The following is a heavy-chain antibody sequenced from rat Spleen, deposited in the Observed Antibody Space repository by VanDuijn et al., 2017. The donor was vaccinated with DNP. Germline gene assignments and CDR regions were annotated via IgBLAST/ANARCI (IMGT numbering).Heavy chain of an antibody. D-gene: IGHD1-2*01. CDR1: GITFSDYS. J-gene: IGHJ4*01. CDR2: IVYDGSGS. CDR3: TTHGSIASVSTGAMNV. Sequence: EEQLMESGGGLVLPGRSLKLSCEASGITFSDYSMAWVRQAPQKGLEWVATIVYDGSGSYYGDSVMGRFIISRDNAKNTLYLQMDSLRSEDTATYFCTTHGSIASVSTGAMNVWGQGTSVTVSS. V-gene: IGHV5S10*01.